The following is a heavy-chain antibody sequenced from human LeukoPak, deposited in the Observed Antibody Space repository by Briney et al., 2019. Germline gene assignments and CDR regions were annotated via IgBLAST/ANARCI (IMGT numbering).Heavy chain of an antibody. Sequence: GGFLRLSCAASGFTFSSYWMSWVRQAPGKGLEWVANIKQDGSEKYYVDSVKGRFTISRDSAKNSLYLQMNSLRAEDTAVYYCASSGYGILYYFDYWGQGTLVTVSS. CDR2: IKQDGSEK. V-gene: IGHV3-7*01. J-gene: IGHJ4*02. CDR3: ASSGYGILYYFDY. D-gene: IGHD3-3*02. CDR1: GFTFSSYW.